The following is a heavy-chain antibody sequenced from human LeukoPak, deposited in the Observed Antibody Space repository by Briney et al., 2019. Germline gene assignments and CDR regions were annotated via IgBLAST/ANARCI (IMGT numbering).Heavy chain of an antibody. J-gene: IGHJ4*02. CDR1: GGSISSYY. CDR3: AREGIAARNFDY. CDR2: IYYSGST. Sequence: SETLSLTCTVSGGSISSYYWSWIRQPAGKGLEWIGYIYYSGSTNYNPSLKSRVTISVDTSKNQFSLKLSSVTAADTAVYYCAREGIAARNFDYWGQGTLVTVSS. V-gene: IGHV4-59*01. D-gene: IGHD6-13*01.